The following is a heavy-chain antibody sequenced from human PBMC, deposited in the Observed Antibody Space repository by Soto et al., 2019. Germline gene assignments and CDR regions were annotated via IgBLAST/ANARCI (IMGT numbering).Heavy chain of an antibody. Sequence: QMHLQESGPGLVRPSETLSLTCTVPGSSIITSSFYWAWVRQSPEKGREWTASIPSRGTTSSNPSLKSRVSMSVDPSNNQSAVPLSSVTATDPATYYRAGRNWNYFVYWGQGILVTVSP. CDR2: IPSRGTT. J-gene: IGHJ4*02. V-gene: IGHV4-39*01. D-gene: IGHD1-20*01. CDR1: GSSIITSSFY. CDR3: AGRNWNYFVY.